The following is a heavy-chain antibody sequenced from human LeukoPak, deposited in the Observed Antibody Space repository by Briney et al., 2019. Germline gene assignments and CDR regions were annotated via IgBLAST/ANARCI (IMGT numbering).Heavy chain of an antibody. V-gene: IGHV3-11*04. D-gene: IGHD2-21*02. Sequence: GGSLRLSCAASGFTFSDYYMSWIRQAPGKGLEWVSYISSSGSTIYYADSVKGRFTISRDNAKNSLYLQMNSLRAEDTAVYYCAREYCGGDCYSGMLDYWGQGTLVTVSS. J-gene: IGHJ4*02. CDR2: ISSSGSTI. CDR3: AREYCGGDCYSGMLDY. CDR1: GFTFSDYY.